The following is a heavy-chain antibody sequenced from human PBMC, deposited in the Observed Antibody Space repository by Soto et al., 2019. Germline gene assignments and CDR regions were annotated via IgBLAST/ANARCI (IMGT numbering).Heavy chain of an antibody. D-gene: IGHD1-1*01. J-gene: IGHJ5*02. CDR2: INHSGST. CDR3: ARGLFRNMVWFDP. Sequence: SETLSLTCAVYGGSFSGYSWCWIRQPPGKGLEWIGEINHSGSTNSNPSLKSRVTISVDTSKNQFSLKLSSVTAADTAVYYCARGLFRNMVWFDPWGQGTLVTVSS. V-gene: IGHV4-34*01. CDR1: GGSFSGYS.